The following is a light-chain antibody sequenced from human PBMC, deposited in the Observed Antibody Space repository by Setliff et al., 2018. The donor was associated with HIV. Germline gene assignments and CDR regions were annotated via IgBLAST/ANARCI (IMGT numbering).Light chain of an antibody. Sequence: QSALTQPASVSGSPGQSITISCTGTSSDVGGYSHVSWYQQHPGKAPKLIIYEVRNRPSGVSNRFSGSTSGNTASLTISGLQAEDEADYYCSSYAITNTLPFGTGTKVTVL. CDR3: SSYAITNTLP. CDR1: SSDVGGYSH. CDR2: EVR. J-gene: IGLJ1*01. V-gene: IGLV2-14*01.